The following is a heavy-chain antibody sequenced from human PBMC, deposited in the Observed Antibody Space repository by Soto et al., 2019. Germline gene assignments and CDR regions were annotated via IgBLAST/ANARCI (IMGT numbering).Heavy chain of an antibody. V-gene: IGHV4-4*02. CDR2: IYHSGST. J-gene: IGHJ6*02. CDR3: ARGRLLWFGEDEQVLDV. Sequence: QVQLQESGPGLVKPSGTLSLTCAVSGGSISSSNWWCWVRQPPGKGLEWIGEIYHSGSTNYNPSLKSRVTISVDKSKNQFSLKLSSVTAADTAVYYCARGRLLWFGEDEQVLDVWGQGTTVTVSS. D-gene: IGHD3-10*01. CDR1: GGSISSSNW.